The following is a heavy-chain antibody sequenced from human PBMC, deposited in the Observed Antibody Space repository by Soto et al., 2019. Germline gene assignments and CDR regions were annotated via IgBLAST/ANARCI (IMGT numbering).Heavy chain of an antibody. CDR1: GYSFLNYW. J-gene: IGHJ4*02. Sequence: GESLKISCNTSGYSFLNYWIGCVRQMPRKGLEWMGIIYPGDSDARYSPSFQGQVTISADKSISTVYLQWSSLKASDTAMYYCARHIVDTSMTASFNYWGQGTQVTVSS. CDR3: ARHIVDTSMTASFNY. CDR2: IYPGDSDA. V-gene: IGHV5-51*01. D-gene: IGHD5-18*01.